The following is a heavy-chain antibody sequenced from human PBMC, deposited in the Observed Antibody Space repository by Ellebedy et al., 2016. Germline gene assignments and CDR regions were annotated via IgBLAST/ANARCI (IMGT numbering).Heavy chain of an antibody. CDR1: GFIFSNAW. D-gene: IGHD3-16*01. Sequence: ESLKISXAASGFIFSNAWMTWIRQAPGKGLEWIANIYNNGKTSYNAALKSRVTISTDTSTNQVSLRLTSVTAADTAVYYCARPVGFGGVINYFDSWGQGILVTVSS. J-gene: IGHJ4*02. CDR2: IYNNGKT. CDR3: ARPVGFGGVINYFDS. V-gene: IGHV4-59*03.